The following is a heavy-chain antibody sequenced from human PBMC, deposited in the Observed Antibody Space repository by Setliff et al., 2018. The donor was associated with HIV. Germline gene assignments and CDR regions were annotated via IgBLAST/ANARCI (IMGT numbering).Heavy chain of an antibody. D-gene: IGHD3-16*02. CDR1: GGSIDSSDYY. J-gene: IGHJ2*01. CDR2: VYYTGST. V-gene: IGHV4-39*01. CDR3: ARLILGELSLFGPYWYFDL. Sequence: PSETLSLTCSVSGGSIDSSDYYWGWIRQPPGKGLEWIGPVYYTGSTFYNPSLESRVTISVDTSKNQCSLKLRSVTATDTTVYYCARLILGELSLFGPYWYFDLWGRGTRVTVSS.